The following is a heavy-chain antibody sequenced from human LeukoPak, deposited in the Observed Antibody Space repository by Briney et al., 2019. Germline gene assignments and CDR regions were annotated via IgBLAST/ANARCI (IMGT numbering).Heavy chain of an antibody. Sequence: PSETLSLTCTVSGGSMSHHWSWIRQFPGQGLEWIGYISHTASTNYNPSLKSRVTLSIDTSKSQLSFQLTSVTAADTAVYYCAGEKSPERKTCLHLGAFDVWGQGTVVTVSS. CDR3: AGEKSPERKTCLHLGAFDV. J-gene: IGHJ3*01. D-gene: IGHD5-24*01. CDR1: GGSMSHH. V-gene: IGHV4-59*11. CDR2: ISHTAST.